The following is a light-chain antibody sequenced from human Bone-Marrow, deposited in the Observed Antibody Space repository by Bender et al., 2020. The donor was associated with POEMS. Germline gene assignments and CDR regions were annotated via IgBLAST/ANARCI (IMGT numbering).Light chain of an antibody. J-gene: IGLJ3*02. V-gene: IGLV3-1*01. CDR3: SSYRINIRV. Sequence: SYELTQPPSVSVSPGQTASITCSGDKLGYKYACWYQQKTGQSPVMVMYQDDKRPSGIPERFSGSNAGNTATLTISGTQAADEADYYCSSYRINIRVFGGGTKLTVL. CDR1: KLGYKY. CDR2: QDD.